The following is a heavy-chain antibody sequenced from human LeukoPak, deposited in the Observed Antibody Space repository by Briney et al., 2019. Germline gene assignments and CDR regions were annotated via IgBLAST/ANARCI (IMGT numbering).Heavy chain of an antibody. J-gene: IGHJ6*02. Sequence: ASVKVSCKASGYTFTSSGISWVRQAPRQGLEWVGWISVYNGNTNYTQKVQGRVTMTTDTSTSTAYMELRSLRSDDTAVYYCARDRYGSGSYKDGMDVWGQGTTVTVSS. D-gene: IGHD3-10*01. CDR1: GYTFTSSG. CDR3: ARDRYGSGSYKDGMDV. CDR2: ISVYNGNT. V-gene: IGHV1-18*01.